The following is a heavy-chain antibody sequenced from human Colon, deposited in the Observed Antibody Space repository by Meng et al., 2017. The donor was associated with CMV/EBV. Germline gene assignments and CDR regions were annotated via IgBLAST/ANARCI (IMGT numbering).Heavy chain of an antibody. CDR3: ARDQLVVVPAAIGTSYYYYGMDV. V-gene: IGHV3-30-3*01. CDR1: GFTFSSYA. Sequence: GESLKISCAASGFTFSSYAMHWVRQAPGKGLEWVAVISYDGSNKYYADSVKGRFTISRDHSKNTLYLQMNSLRAEDTAVYYCARDQLVVVPAAIGTSYYYYGMDVWGQGTTVTVSS. J-gene: IGHJ6*02. D-gene: IGHD2-2*02. CDR2: ISYDGSNK.